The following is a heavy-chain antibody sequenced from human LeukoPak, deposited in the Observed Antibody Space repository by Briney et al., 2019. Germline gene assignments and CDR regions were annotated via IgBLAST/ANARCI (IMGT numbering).Heavy chain of an antibody. CDR3: ARESGYDKVGYFDY. V-gene: IGHV3-23*01. CDR1: GFTFTNFA. J-gene: IGHJ4*02. D-gene: IGHD5-12*01. CDR2: ITGSGGST. Sequence: GGSLRLSCAVSGFTFTNFAMYWVRQAPGKGLEWVSTITGSGGSTFYADSVKGRFTISRDNFKNMVYLHMNSLRAEDTAVYYCARESGYDKVGYFDYWGQGTLVAVPS.